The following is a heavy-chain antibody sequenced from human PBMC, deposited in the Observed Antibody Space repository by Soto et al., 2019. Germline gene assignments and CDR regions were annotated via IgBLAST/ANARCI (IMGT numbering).Heavy chain of an antibody. D-gene: IGHD3-16*02. J-gene: IGHJ4*02. CDR3: ARSLSPLYDYVWGSYRYTGSQPPSYFDY. CDR2: IYYSGST. Sequence: SETLSLTCTVSGGSISSGDYYWSWIRQPPGKGLEWIGYIYYSGSTYYNPSLKSRVTISVDTSKNQFSLKLSSVTAADTAVYYCARSLSPLYDYVWGSYRYTGSQPPSYFDYWGQGTLVTVSS. V-gene: IGHV4-30-4*01. CDR1: GGSISSGDYY.